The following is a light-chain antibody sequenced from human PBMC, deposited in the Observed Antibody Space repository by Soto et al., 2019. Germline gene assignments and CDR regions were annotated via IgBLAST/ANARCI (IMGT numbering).Light chain of an antibody. Sequence: EIVLTQSPGTLSLSPGERATLSCRASQSVSSSYLMWYQQKPGQAPRLLIYGASSRATGIPDRFSGSGSGTDFTLTISRLEPEDFAVYYCQQYRSSPMYTFGQGTKLEIK. CDR3: QQYRSSPMYT. J-gene: IGKJ2*01. CDR1: QSVSSSY. CDR2: GAS. V-gene: IGKV3-20*01.